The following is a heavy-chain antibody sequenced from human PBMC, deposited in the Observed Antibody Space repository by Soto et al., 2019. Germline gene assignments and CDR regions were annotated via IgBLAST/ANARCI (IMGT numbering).Heavy chain of an antibody. CDR2: IYRGGTT. CDR1: GFHVRSNY. J-gene: IGHJ6*02. Sequence: GGSLRLSCAASGFHVRSNYMSWVRQAPGKGLEWVSVIYRGGTTDHAAHVKGRFTISRDDSKNTLYLQMNSLKTEDTAVYYCTTDRVVINPDVWGQGTTVTVSS. D-gene: IGHD3-3*01. CDR3: TTDRVVINPDV. V-gene: IGHV3-53*01.